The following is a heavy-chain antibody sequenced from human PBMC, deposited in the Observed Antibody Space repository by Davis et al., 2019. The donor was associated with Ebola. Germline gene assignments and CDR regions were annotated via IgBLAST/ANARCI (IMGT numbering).Heavy chain of an antibody. Sequence: GESLKISCAASGFTFSSYAMSWVRQAPGKGLEWVSAISGSGGSTYYADSVKGRFTISRDNAKNSLYLQMNSLRAEDTAVYYCARVHAVAGTGGYYFDYWGQGTLVTVSS. V-gene: IGHV3-23*01. CDR1: GFTFSSYA. CDR2: ISGSGGST. D-gene: IGHD6-19*01. CDR3: ARVHAVAGTGGYYFDY. J-gene: IGHJ4*02.